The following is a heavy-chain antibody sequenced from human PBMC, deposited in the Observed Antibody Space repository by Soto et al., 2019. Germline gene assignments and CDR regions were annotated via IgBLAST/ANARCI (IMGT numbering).Heavy chain of an antibody. CDR3: ASHAYDFWSGYYPLDV. D-gene: IGHD3-3*01. CDR2: IYYSGST. J-gene: IGHJ6*02. CDR1: GGSISSYY. Sequence: SETLSLTCTVSGGSISSYYWSWIRQPPGKGLEWIGYIYYSGSTNYNPSLKSRVTISVDTSKNQFSLKLSSVTAADTAVYYCASHAYDFWSGYYPLDVWGQGTTVTVSS. V-gene: IGHV4-59*01.